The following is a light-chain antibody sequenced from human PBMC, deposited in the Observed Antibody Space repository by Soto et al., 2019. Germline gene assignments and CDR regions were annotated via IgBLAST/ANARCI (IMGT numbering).Light chain of an antibody. CDR2: DAS. CDR3: QQYNSHSYT. V-gene: IGKV1-5*01. Sequence: DIQMTQSPSTLSASVGDRVTITCRASQSISSWLAWYQQKPGKAPKLLIYDASSLESGVPSRFSGSGSGTEFTLTITSMHTDDFANYYCQQYNSHSYTFGQGTKVDIK. J-gene: IGKJ2*01. CDR1: QSISSW.